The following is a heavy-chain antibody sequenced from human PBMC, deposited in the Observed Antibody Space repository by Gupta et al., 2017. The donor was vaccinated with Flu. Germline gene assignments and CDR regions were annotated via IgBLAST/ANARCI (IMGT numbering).Heavy chain of an antibody. CDR2: ISGSGAGT. CDR3: EAAAGTPTEYFDY. Sequence: EVQLLESGGGVVQPGGSLRLSCAVSGLTFSDYAMSWLRQAPGRGPEWVSTISGSGAGTYYGDSVKGRFAISRDNSKNTVYLQMNSLRADDTAVYYCEAAAGTPTEYFDYWGQGTLVTVSS. V-gene: IGHV3-23*01. D-gene: IGHD6-13*01. J-gene: IGHJ4*02. CDR1: GLTFSDYA.